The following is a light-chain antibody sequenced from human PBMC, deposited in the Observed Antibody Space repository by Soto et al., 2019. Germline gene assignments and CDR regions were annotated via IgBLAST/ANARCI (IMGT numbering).Light chain of an antibody. Sequence: DIQMTQSPSSLSASVGDRVTVTCRASKGISLNLAWFQQKPGKAPKSLIYDASILQRGAPSKFSASGSGTNLSVTSSSLQPEEFATCYCLPYAAYPYTFGQGTNLEIK. CDR1: KGISLN. CDR3: LPYAAYPYT. V-gene: IGKV1-16*02. CDR2: DAS. J-gene: IGKJ2*01.